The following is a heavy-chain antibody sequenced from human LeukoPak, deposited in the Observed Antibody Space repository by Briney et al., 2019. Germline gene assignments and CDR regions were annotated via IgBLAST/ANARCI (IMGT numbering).Heavy chain of an antibody. J-gene: IGHJ4*02. V-gene: IGHV3-23*01. CDR1: GFTFSRYS. CDR3: AKGSGGGYSSGSAFDY. CDR2: MSARGGRT. D-gene: IGHD6-19*01. Sequence: PGGALPLTCAASGFTFSRYSLTWVGQARAMGRAGVAAMSARGGRTYNADSVTCRFTTSRDNSNTTLYLIMNSLSVEDTAVYYFAKGSGGGYSSGSAFDYWGQGTLVTVSS.